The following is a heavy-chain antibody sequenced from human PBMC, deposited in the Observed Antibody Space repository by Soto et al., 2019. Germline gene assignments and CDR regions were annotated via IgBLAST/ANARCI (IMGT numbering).Heavy chain of an antibody. CDR1: GGSISSDNYY. V-gene: IGHV4-31*03. D-gene: IGHD2-21*02. CDR3: AGNRVTDDLFDI. CDR2: IYYSGST. Sequence: TLSLTCTVSGGSISSDNYYWSWIRQHPGKGLEWIGYIYYSGSTYYNPSLKSRVAISVDTSKNQFSLKLSSVTAADTAVYYCAGNRVTDDLFDIGAQGTLVPVAS. J-gene: IGHJ3*02.